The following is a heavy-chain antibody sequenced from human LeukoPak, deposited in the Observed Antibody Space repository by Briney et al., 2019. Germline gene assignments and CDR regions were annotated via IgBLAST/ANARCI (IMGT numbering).Heavy chain of an antibody. J-gene: IGHJ4*02. V-gene: IGHV4-34*01. CDR1: GGSFSGYY. CDR2: INHSGST. D-gene: IGHD3-10*01. CDR3: ARHKKYYYGSGSSGYGY. Sequence: KPSETLSLTCAVYGGSFSGYYWSWIRQPPGKGLEWIGEINHSGSTNYNPSLKSRVTISVDTSKNQFSLKLSSVTAADTAVYYCARHKKYYYGSGSSGYGYWGQGTLVTVSS.